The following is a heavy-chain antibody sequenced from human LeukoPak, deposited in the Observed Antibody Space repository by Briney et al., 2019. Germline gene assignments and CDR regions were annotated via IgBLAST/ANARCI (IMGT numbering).Heavy chain of an antibody. J-gene: IGHJ4*02. CDR2: IKQDGSEK. CDR1: GFTFSSYW. CDR3: AGDRYYYGSGSPILGY. Sequence: SGGSLRLSCAASGFTFSSYWMSWVRQAPGKGLEWVANIKQDGSEKYYVDSVKGRFTISRDNAKNSLYLQMNSLRAEDTAVYYCAGDRYYYGSGSPILGYWGQGTLVTVSS. D-gene: IGHD3-10*01. V-gene: IGHV3-7*04.